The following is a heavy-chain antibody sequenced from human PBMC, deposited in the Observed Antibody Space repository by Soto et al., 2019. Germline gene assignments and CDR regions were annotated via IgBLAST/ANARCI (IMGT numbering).Heavy chain of an antibody. CDR2: INPNSGGT. J-gene: IGHJ3*02. V-gene: IGHV1-2*04. CDR3: ARDDPDAFDI. CDR1: GYTFTGYY. Sequence: ASVKVSCKASGYTFTGYYMHWVRQAPGQGLERMGWINPNSGGTNYAQKLQGWVTTNRDTSISTAYMELSRLRSDDTAVYYCARDDPDAFDIWGQGTMVTVSS.